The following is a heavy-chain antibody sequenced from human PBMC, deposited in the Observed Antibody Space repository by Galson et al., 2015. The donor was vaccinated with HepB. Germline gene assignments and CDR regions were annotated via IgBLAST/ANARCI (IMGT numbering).Heavy chain of an antibody. D-gene: IGHD3-10*01. CDR2: IDPSDSYT. CDR1: GYSFTSYW. CDR3: ARHPYYYGSGRDLGVDS. Sequence: QSGAEVKKPGESLRISCKGSGYSFTSYWISWVRQMPGKGLEWMGRIDPSDSYTNYSPSFQGHVTISADKSISTAYLQWSSLKASDTAMYYCARHPYYYGSGRDLGVDSWGQGTLVTVSS. V-gene: IGHV5-10-1*01. J-gene: IGHJ5*01.